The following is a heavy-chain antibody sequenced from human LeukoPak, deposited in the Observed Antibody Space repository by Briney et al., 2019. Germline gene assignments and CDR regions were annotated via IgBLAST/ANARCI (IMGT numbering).Heavy chain of an antibody. V-gene: IGHV4-59*01. Sequence: SQTLSLTCTVSGGSISSYYWSWIRQPPGKGLEWIGYIYTSGSTNYNPSLKSRVTISVDTSKNQFSLKLSSATAADTAVYYCARDHARPLSWIVVVTASFDIWGQGTMVTVSS. CDR3: ARDHARPLSWIVVVTASFDI. D-gene: IGHD2-21*02. CDR2: IYTSGST. J-gene: IGHJ3*02. CDR1: GGSISSYY.